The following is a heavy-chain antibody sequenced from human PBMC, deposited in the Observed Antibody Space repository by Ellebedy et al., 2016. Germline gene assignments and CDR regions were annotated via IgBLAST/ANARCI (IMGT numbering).Heavy chain of an antibody. D-gene: IGHD6-13*01. CDR3: AKDNRFTRSFRYEGSSSWFGY. Sequence: GESLKISCAASGFIFSSFGMHWVRQAPGKGLEWVAVISYDGSNKYYADSVKGRFTISRDNSKNTLFLQMNSLRAEDTAVYYCAKDNRFTRSFRYEGSSSWFGYWGQGTLVTVSS. CDR2: ISYDGSNK. V-gene: IGHV3-30*18. J-gene: IGHJ5*01. CDR1: GFIFSSFG.